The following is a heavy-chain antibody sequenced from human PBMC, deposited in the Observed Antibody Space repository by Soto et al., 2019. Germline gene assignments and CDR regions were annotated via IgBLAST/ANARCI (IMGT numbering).Heavy chain of an antibody. D-gene: IGHD3-3*01. Sequence: ASVKVSCKASGGTFSSYTISWVRQAPGQGLEWMGRIIPILGIANYAQKFQGRVTITADKSTSTAYMELSSLRSEDTAVYYCARGVYDFWSGYPKTYYFDYWGQGTLVTVSS. V-gene: IGHV1-69*02. J-gene: IGHJ4*02. CDR3: ARGVYDFWSGYPKTYYFDY. CDR2: IIPILGIA. CDR1: GGTFSSYT.